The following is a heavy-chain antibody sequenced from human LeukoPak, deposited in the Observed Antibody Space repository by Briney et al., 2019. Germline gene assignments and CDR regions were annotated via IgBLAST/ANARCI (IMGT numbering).Heavy chain of an antibody. J-gene: IGHJ4*02. CDR2: ISSSGSTI. CDR3: ARGRRYYYDSSGYYFDY. D-gene: IGHD3-22*01. V-gene: IGHV3-48*03. CDR1: GFTFGSYE. Sequence: PGGSLRLSCAAPGFTFGSYEMNWVRQAPGKGLEWVSYISSSGSTIYYADSVKGRFTISRDNAKNSLYLQMNSLRAEDTAVYYCARGRRYYYDSSGYYFDYWGQGTLVTVSS.